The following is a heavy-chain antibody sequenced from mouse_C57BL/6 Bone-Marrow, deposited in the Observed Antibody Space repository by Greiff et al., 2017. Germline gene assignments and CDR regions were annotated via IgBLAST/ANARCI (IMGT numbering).Heavy chain of an antibody. V-gene: IGHV1-64*01. Sequence: QVQLQQPGAELVKPGASVKLSCKASGYTFTSYWMHWVKQRPGQGLEWIGMIHPNSGSTNYNEKFKSKATLTVDKSSSNAYMQLSSLTSEDSAVYYCAREGGYPFAYWGQGTLVTVSA. CDR2: IHPNSGST. J-gene: IGHJ3*01. D-gene: IGHD2-2*01. CDR3: AREGGYPFAY. CDR1: GYTFTSYW.